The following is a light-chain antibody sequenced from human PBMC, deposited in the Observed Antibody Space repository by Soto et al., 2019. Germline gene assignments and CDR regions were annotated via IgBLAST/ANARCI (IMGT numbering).Light chain of an antibody. CDR3: QQDQRYWT. Sequence: DIQLTQSPPTLPSSLGDRVTITCRASQVITGCLACYQQKPGKAPQLLIFDASTLESGVPTRFSGSGSGTEFPLSISKLQADDVANYYCQQDQRYWTFGQGTKVDIK. J-gene: IGKJ1*01. CDR2: DAS. CDR1: QVITGC. V-gene: IGKV1-5*01.